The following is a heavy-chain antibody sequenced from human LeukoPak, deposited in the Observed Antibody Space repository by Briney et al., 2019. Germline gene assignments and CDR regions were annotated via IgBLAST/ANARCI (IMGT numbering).Heavy chain of an antibody. CDR3: ARDLMTTVTTAYY. CDR1: GFTFSSYS. J-gene: IGHJ4*02. CDR2: ISSSSYI. Sequence: PGGSLRLSCAASGFTFSSYSMNWVRQAPGKGLEWVSSISSSSYIYYSDSVKARFTIFRDNAKNLLYLQMISLRAEDTAVYYCARDLMTTVTTAYYWGQGTLVTVSS. V-gene: IGHV3-21*01. D-gene: IGHD4-11*01.